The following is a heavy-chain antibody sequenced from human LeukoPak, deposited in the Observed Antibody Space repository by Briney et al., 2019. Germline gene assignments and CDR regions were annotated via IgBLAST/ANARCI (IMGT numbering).Heavy chain of an antibody. CDR2: IEKDGSEK. CDR3: ARHSSGQPFDY. D-gene: IGHD6-19*01. CDR1: GFTFSSYW. V-gene: IGHV3-7*03. Sequence: GGSLRLSCAASGFTFSSYWMNWVRQAPGNALEWVAYIEKDGSEKYYVDSVKGRFTISRDNAKNSLYLQMNSLRAEDTAVYYCARHSSGQPFDYWGQGTLVTVSS. J-gene: IGHJ4*02.